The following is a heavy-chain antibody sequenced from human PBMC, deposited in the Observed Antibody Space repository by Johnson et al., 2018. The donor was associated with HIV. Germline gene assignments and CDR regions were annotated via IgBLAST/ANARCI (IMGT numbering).Heavy chain of an antibody. D-gene: IGHD2-21*02. CDR3: ARDRSKLLYPFDAFDI. Sequence: MLLVESGGGLVQSGGSLRLSCAASGFTFSSYWMSWVRQAPGKGLEWVANIKQDGSEKYYVDSVKGRFTISRDNAKNSLYLQMNSLRAEDTAVFYCARDRSKLLYPFDAFDIWGQGTMVTVSS. CDR2: IKQDGSEK. CDR1: GFTFSSYW. J-gene: IGHJ3*02. V-gene: IGHV3-7*01.